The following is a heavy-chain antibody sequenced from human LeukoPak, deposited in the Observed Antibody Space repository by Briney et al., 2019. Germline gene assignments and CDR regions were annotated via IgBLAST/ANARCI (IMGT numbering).Heavy chain of an antibody. D-gene: IGHD5-18*01. CDR1: GGSISSYY. CDR3: AAGKLWLPFGFDY. Sequence: PSETLSLTCTVSGGSISSYYWSWIRQPPGKGLEWIGYIYYSGSTNYNPSLKSRVTISVDTSKNQLSLKLSSVTAADTAVYYCAAGKLWLPFGFDYWGQGTLVTVSS. CDR2: IYYSGST. J-gene: IGHJ4*02. V-gene: IGHV4-59*01.